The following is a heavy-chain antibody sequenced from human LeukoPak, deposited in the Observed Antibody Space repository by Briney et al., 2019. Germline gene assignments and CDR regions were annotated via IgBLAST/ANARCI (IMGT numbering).Heavy chain of an antibody. CDR1: GGSISFYS. Sequence: SETLSLTCTVSGGSISFYSWTWIRQPPGKGLEWIGYIYDSGSTNYNPSLKSRVTISVDTSKNQFSLKLSCVTAADTAVYYCARRAREYSHDAFDIWGQGTMVTVSS. CDR2: IYDSGST. J-gene: IGHJ3*02. V-gene: IGHV4-59*08. CDR3: ARRAREYSHDAFDI. D-gene: IGHD5-18*01.